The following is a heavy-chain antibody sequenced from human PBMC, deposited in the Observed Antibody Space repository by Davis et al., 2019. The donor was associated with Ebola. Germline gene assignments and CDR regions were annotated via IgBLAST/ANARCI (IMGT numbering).Heavy chain of an antibody. D-gene: IGHD3-16*01. Sequence: GESLKISCVASGFTFTTSTMHRVRQAPGKGLEWVALISSDGSREYYADSVEGRFTISKDNSGNTLYLHMNALTAEDTALYYCAKLRSHDYTDSSDDFYLDLWGRGTLVTVSS. CDR2: ISSDGSRE. CDR3: AKLRSHDYTDSSDDFYLDL. CDR1: GFTFTTST. V-gene: IGHV3-30*18. J-gene: IGHJ2*01.